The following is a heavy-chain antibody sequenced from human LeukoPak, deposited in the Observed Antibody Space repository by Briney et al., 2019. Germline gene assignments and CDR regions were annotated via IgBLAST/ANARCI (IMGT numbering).Heavy chain of an antibody. CDR3: ARDPRYYYDSSGYSDYFDY. Sequence: ASVKVSCKASGYTFTSYYMHWVRQAPGQGLEWMGIINPSGGSTSYAQKFQGRVTITADKSTSTAYMELSSLRSEDTAVYYCARDPRYYYDSSGYSDYFDYWGQGTLVTVSS. CDR2: INPSGGST. CDR1: GYTFTSYY. J-gene: IGHJ4*02. V-gene: IGHV1-46*01. D-gene: IGHD3-22*01.